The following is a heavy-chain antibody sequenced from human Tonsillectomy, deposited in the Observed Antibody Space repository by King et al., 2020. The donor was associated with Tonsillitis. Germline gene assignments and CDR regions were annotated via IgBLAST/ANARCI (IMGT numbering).Heavy chain of an antibody. J-gene: IGHJ3*02. CDR3: ARGITDSSDYPIAAFDI. CDR1: GGSITTGGHS. Sequence: QLQESGSGLMKPSQTLSLTCAVSGGSITTGGHSWSWIRQPPGKGLEWLAYIYHRGSAYYNPSLKSRLTLSVDRSKKQFSLKLSSVTAADTTVYYCARGITDSSDYPIAAFDIWGQGAMVTVSS. V-gene: IGHV4-30-2*01. D-gene: IGHD3-22*01. CDR2: IYHRGSA.